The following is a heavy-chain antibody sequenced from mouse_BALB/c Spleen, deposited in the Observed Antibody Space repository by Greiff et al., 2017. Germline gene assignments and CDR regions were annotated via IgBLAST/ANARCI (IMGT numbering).Heavy chain of an antibody. J-gene: IGHJ4*01. CDR2: INPGSGGT. V-gene: IGHV1-54*01. CDR3: ASMITNYAMDY. Sequence: QVQLQQSGAELVRPGTSVKVSCKASGYAFTNYLIEWVKQRPGQGLEWIGVINPGSGGTIYNEKFKGKATLTADKSSSTAYMQLSSLTSDDSAVYFCASMITNYAMDYWGQGTSVTVSS. D-gene: IGHD2-4*01. CDR1: GYAFTNYL.